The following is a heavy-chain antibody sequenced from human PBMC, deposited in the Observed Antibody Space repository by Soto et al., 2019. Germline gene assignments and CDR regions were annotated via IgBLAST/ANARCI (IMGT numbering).Heavy chain of an antibody. CDR1: GFTFSSYG. D-gene: IGHD1-26*01. Sequence: EMKLVESGGGLVQPGRSRRVSCAASGFTFSSYGFNWVRQAPGKGLEWISYISVGGGSIFYADSVKGRFTISRDDAKHSLNMKMNTLRGKETALYFSVRDDKWDFDIWGQGTTVLVSS. J-gene: IGHJ3*02. V-gene: IGHV3-48*01. CDR3: VRDDKWDFDI. CDR2: ISVGGGSI.